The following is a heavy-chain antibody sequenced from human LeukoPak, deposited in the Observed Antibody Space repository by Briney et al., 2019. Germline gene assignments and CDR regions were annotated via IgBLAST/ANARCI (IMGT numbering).Heavy chain of an antibody. CDR2: IYSNGDN. D-gene: IGHD6-13*01. Sequence: SQTLSLTCTVSGDSISSGSYYWSWHRPPAGQGLEWIGRIYSNGDNKFNPSLKSRITISLDTSKNQFSLKLTSATAADSAVYYCASRHSKQQPYYYYMDIWGKGTTVTVSS. CDR1: GDSISSGSYY. CDR3: ASRHSKQQPYYYYMDI. V-gene: IGHV4-61*02. J-gene: IGHJ6*03.